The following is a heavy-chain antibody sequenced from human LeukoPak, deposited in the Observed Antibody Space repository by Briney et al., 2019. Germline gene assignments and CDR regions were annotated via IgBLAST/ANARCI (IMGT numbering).Heavy chain of an antibody. V-gene: IGHV4-4*09. CDR1: GGSISRYY. J-gene: IGHJ4*02. CDR2: IYTSVTT. CDR3: TRLDDRGNLDY. Sequence: SETLSLTCTVSGGSISRYYWSWIRQPPGKGLEWIGFIYTSVTTKYNPSLKSRVTISVDTSKSQFSLKVRSVTASDTAMYYFTRLDDRGNLDYWAREPWSPSPQ. D-gene: IGHD3-22*01.